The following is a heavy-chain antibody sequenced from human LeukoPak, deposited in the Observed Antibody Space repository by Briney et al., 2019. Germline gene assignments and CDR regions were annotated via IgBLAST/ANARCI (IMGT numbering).Heavy chain of an antibody. D-gene: IGHD4-17*01. V-gene: IGHV4-34*01. CDR3: ARADYGDYVGWFDP. CDR2: INHSGST. CDR1: GGSYSGYY. Sequence: PSETLSLTCAVYGGSYSGYYWSWIRQPQGKGLEWIGEINHSGSTNYNPSLKSRVTISVDTSKNQFSLKLSSVTAADTAVYYCARADYGDYVGWFDPWGQGTLVTVFS. J-gene: IGHJ5*02.